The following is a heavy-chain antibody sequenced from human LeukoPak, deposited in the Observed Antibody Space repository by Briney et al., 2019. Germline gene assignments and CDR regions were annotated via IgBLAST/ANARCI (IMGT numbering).Heavy chain of an antibody. J-gene: IGHJ4*02. D-gene: IGHD6-13*01. Sequence: SETLSLTCTVSGGSISSSSYYWGWIRRPPGKGLEWIGSIYYSGSTFYNPSLKSRVTISVETSKNQFSLKLSSVTAADTAVYYCARDTSTWSIAAYWGQGTLVTVSS. V-gene: IGHV4-39*07. CDR1: GGSISSSSYY. CDR2: IYYSGST. CDR3: ARDTSTWSIAAY.